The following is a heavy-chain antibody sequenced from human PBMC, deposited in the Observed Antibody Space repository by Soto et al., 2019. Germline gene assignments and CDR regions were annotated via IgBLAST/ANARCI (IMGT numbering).Heavy chain of an antibody. J-gene: IGHJ3*02. D-gene: IGHD6-19*01. Sequence: QVQLVQSGAEVKKPGSSVKVSCKASGGTFSSYAISWVRQAPGQGLEWMGGIIPIFGTANYAQKFQGRVTSTADKSTSTAYMALSSLRAEDTAVYYCARVRGTSGSSVGHAFDIWGQGTMVTVSS. CDR3: ARVRGTSGSSVGHAFDI. V-gene: IGHV1-69*06. CDR2: IIPIFGTA. CDR1: GGTFSSYA.